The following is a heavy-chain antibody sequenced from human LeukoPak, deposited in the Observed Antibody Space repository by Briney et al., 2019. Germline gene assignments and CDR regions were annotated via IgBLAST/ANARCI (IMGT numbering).Heavy chain of an antibody. Sequence: ASVKVSXKASGYTFTSYGISWVRQAPGQGLEWMGWISAYNDNTNYAQKLQGRVTMTTDTSTSTAYMELRSLRSDDTAVYYCARDPGYDWLMIRFDPWGQGTLVTVSS. CDR3: ARDPGYDWLMIRFDP. J-gene: IGHJ5*02. D-gene: IGHD5-12*01. CDR2: ISAYNDNT. V-gene: IGHV1-18*01. CDR1: GYTFTSYG.